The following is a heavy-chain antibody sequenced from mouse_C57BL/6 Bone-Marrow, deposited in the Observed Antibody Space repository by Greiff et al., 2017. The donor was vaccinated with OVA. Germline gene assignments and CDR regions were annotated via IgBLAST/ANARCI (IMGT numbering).Heavy chain of an antibody. CDR1: GYTFTSYW. CDR3: ERIGYYGSSYGFAY. V-gene: IGHV1-69*01. D-gene: IGHD1-1*01. CDR2: IDPADSYT. Sequence: QVQLQQPGAELVMPGASVKLSCKASGYTFTSYWMHWVKQRPGQGLEWIGEIDPADSYTNYNKKFKGKSTLAVDKSSSTAYMQLSSLTFEDSAVYYCERIGYYGSSYGFAYWGRGTRVTVSA. J-gene: IGHJ3*01.